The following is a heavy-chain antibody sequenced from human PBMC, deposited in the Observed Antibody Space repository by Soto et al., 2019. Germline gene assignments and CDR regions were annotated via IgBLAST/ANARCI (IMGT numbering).Heavy chain of an antibody. CDR2: IDPGDSDT. J-gene: IGHJ4*02. CDR1: GCSNISIW. D-gene: IGHD3-22*01. CDR3: ARQLLQRFAFDF. Sequence: GECLTISFKGFGCSNISIWLCRLRQMKGKGREGVGVIDPGDSDTRYSPTFQGPVTISADKTTSSPYLQWSRPKAPDTAKYSDARQLLQRFAFDFWGQGTLVTVSS. V-gene: IGHV5-51*01.